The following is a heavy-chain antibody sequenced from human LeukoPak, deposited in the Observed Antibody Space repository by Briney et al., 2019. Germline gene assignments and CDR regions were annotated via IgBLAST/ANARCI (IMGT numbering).Heavy chain of an antibody. D-gene: IGHD6-19*01. V-gene: IGHV3-7*01. CDR2: IKKDGSEK. J-gene: IGHJ4*02. CDR1: GFTFSNYW. Sequence: GGSLRLSCAASGFTFSNYWMSWVRQAPGKGLEWVANIKKDGSEKYYVDSVKGRFTISRDNAKNSLYLQMNSLTAEDTSFYYSARLSTSVAGQDNWGQGTLVTVS. CDR3: ARLSTSVAGQDN.